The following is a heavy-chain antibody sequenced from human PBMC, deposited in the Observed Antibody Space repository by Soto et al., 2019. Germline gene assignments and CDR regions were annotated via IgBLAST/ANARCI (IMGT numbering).Heavy chain of an antibody. CDR2: FSYSGST. CDR3: ARHRARDSGDYEFDY. V-gene: IGHV4-59*08. Sequence: QVQLQESGPGLVKPSETLSLTCTVSGVSISTYFWSWIRQPPGKGLEWIGYFSYSGSTKYNPSLKSRVTITIDTSKNQFSLKLSSVTAADTALYYCARHRARDSGDYEFDYWGQGTLVTVSS. D-gene: IGHD4-17*01. CDR1: GVSISTYF. J-gene: IGHJ4*02.